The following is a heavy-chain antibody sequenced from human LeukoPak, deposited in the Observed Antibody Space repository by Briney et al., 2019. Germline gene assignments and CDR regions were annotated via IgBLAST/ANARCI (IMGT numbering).Heavy chain of an antibody. CDR3: ARIYDSSGYYYFDY. V-gene: IGHV4-59*08. Sequence: PSETLSLTCTVSGGSISSYYWSWIRQPPGKGLEWIGYIHYSGSTYYNPSLKSRVTISVDTSKNQFSLKLSSVTAADTAVYYCARIYDSSGYYYFDYWGQGTLVTVSS. CDR1: GGSISSYY. CDR2: IHYSGST. D-gene: IGHD3-22*01. J-gene: IGHJ4*02.